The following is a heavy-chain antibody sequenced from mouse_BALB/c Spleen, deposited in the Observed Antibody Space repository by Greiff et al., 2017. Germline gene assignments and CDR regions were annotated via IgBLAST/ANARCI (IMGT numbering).Heavy chain of an antibody. CDR2: INPSTGYT. CDR3: ARWGSYDYDAMDY. CDR1: GYTFTSYW. Sequence: QVQLQQSGAELAKPGASVKMSCKASGYTFTSYWMHWVKQRPGQGLEWIGYINPSTGYTEYNQKFKDKATLTADKSSSTAYMQLSSLTSEDSAVYYCARWGSYDYDAMDYWGQGTSVTVSS. D-gene: IGHD6-5*01. J-gene: IGHJ4*01. V-gene: IGHV1-7*01.